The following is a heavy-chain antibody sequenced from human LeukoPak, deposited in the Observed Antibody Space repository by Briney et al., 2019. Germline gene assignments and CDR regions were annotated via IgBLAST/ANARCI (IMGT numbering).Heavy chain of an antibody. V-gene: IGHV3-21*01. CDR2: ISSSSSYI. Sequence: PGGSLGLSCAASGFTFRSGWMNWVRQAPGKGLEWVSSISSSSSYIYYADSVKGRFTISRDNAKNSLYLQMNSLRAEDTAVYYCARDYGGTYYRVYWGQGTLVTVSS. D-gene: IGHD4-23*01. CDR3: ARDYGGTYYRVY. CDR1: GFTFRSGW. J-gene: IGHJ4*02.